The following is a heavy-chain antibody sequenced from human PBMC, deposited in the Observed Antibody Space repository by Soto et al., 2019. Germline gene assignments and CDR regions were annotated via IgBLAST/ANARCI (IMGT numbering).Heavy chain of an antibody. V-gene: IGHV3-7*03. D-gene: IGHD2-2*01. CDR2: IKQDGSEK. Sequence: EVQLVESRGGLVQPGGSLRLSCSASGFTFSTYWMSWVRQAPGKGLEWVANIKQDGSEKYYVDSVKGRFTISRDNAKNSLYLQMNSLRAEDTAVYYCARDSLGYCTSTSCYWSEDYWGQGTLVTVSS. J-gene: IGHJ4*02. CDR1: GFTFSTYW. CDR3: ARDSLGYCTSTSCYWSEDY.